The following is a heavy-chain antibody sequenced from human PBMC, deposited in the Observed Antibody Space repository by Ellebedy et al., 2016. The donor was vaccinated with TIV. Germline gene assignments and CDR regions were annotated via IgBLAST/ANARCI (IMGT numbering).Heavy chain of an antibody. D-gene: IGHD3-22*01. J-gene: IGHJ5*02. V-gene: IGHV1-3*01. Sequence: AGSVKVSCKASGDTFTNYSMHWVRQAPGQSLEWMGWINAGNGRTKYSQKFQGRVTITRDTSASTAYMELSSLRSEDTAVYYCARLSRVYDSSGYNWFDPWGQGTLVTVSS. CDR2: INAGNGRT. CDR1: GDTFTNYS. CDR3: ARLSRVYDSSGYNWFDP.